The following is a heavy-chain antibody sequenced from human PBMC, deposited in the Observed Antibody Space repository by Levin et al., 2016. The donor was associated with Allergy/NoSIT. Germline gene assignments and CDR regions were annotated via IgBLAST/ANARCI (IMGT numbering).Heavy chain of an antibody. D-gene: IGHD2-21*01. Sequence: WIRQPPGKGLEWVSAISGSGGSTYYADSVKGRFTISRDNSKNTLYLQMNSLRAEDTAVYYCAKERGFAPPMNGYWGQGTLVTVSS. V-gene: IGHV3-23*01. CDR3: AKERGFAPPMNGY. CDR2: ISGSGGST. J-gene: IGHJ4*02.